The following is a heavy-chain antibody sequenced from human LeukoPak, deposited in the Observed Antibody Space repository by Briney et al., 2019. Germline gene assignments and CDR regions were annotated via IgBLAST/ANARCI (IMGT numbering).Heavy chain of an antibody. D-gene: IGHD2-2*01. CDR2: INHSGGT. CDR3: ARGYCATTSCHSLIFDY. V-gene: IGHV4-34*01. CDR1: GGSFSGYY. Sequence: SETLSLTCGVYGGSFSGYYWSWIRQPPGKGLQWVGEINHSGGTNYNPTLKSRVTISVATSKNQFSLKLNSVTAADTAVYYCARGYCATTSCHSLIFDYWGQGTLVTVSS. J-gene: IGHJ4*02.